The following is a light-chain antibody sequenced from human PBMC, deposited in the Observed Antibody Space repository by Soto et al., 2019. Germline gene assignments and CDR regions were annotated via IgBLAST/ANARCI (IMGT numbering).Light chain of an antibody. CDR1: QSVSSW. CDR2: DAS. V-gene: IGKV1-5*01. Sequence: DIPMTQSPSTLSASVGDRVTITCRASQSVSSWLAWYQQKPGKAPNLLIFDASSLASGVPSRFSGSGSGTEFTLTISSLQPDDFATYYCQQYNSYWTLGQGTKVDI. CDR3: QQYNSYWT. J-gene: IGKJ1*01.